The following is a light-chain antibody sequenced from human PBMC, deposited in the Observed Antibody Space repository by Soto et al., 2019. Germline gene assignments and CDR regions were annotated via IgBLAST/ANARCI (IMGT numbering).Light chain of an antibody. V-gene: IGKV3-20*01. CDR2: DAS. CDR3: QQYGSSPLS. J-gene: IGKJ4*01. CDR1: QSVRSNY. Sequence: EIVLTQSPDTLSLSPGERATLSCRASQSVRSNYLAWYQQKPGQAPRFLIYDASSRATGIPDRFSGSGSVTDFTLTISRLEPEDFAVYYCQQYGSSPLSFGGVTKVEIK.